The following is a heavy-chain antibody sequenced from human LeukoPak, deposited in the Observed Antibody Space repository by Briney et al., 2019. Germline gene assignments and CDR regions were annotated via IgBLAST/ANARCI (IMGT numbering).Heavy chain of an antibody. J-gene: IGHJ4*02. CDR2: ITSSGGST. V-gene: IGHV3-23*01. Sequence: TGGSLRLSXAASGFTFSSYAMSWVRQAPGKGLEWLSSITSSGGSTYYAGSVKGQFTISRDNSKNTVYLQMSSLRAEDTAVYYCAKDRPNYYDSSGHYYRRNGDYWGQGTLVTVSS. CDR3: AKDRPNYYDSSGHYYRRNGDY. CDR1: GFTFSSYA. D-gene: IGHD3-22*01.